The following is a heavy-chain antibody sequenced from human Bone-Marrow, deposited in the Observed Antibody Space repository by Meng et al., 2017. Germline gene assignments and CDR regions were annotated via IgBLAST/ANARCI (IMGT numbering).Heavy chain of an antibody. J-gene: IGHJ4*02. CDR3: ARDLKPYCSGGSCYAGDY. CDR1: GFTFSSYW. D-gene: IGHD2-15*01. Sequence: GGSLRLSCAASGFTFSSYWMSWVRQAPGKGLEGVANIKQDGSEKYYVDSVKGRFTISRDNAKNSLYLQMNSLRAEDTAVYYCARDLKPYCSGGSCYAGDYWGQGTLVTVSS. CDR2: IKQDGSEK. V-gene: IGHV3-7*01.